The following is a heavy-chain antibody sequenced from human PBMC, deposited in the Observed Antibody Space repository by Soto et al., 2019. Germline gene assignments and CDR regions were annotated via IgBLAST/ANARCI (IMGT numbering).Heavy chain of an antibody. D-gene: IGHD3-10*01. J-gene: IGHJ4*02. CDR1: GFTFSSYS. CDR2: ISSSSSTI. V-gene: IGHV3-48*01. CDR3: ARDPHQSYYYGSGSYSDTDFDY. Sequence: GGSLRLSCAASGFTFSSYSMNWVRQAPGKGLEWVSYISSSSSTIYYADSVKGRFTISRDNAKNSLYLQMNSLRAEDTAVYYCARDPHQSYYYGSGSYSDTDFDYWGQGTLVTVSS.